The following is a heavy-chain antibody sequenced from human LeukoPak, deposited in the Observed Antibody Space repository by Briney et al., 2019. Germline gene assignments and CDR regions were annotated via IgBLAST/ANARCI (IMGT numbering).Heavy chain of an antibody. V-gene: IGHV3-23*01. CDR2: MSGSGDRT. J-gene: IGHJ4*02. D-gene: IGHD3-10*01. CDR1: GLTFSSYA. Sequence: GGSLRLSCVASGLTFSSYAMSWVRQAPGRGLEWVSAMSGSGDRTYYADSVKGRFTISRDNSKNTLYLQMNSLRAEDTAVYYCATGIYGSGSSYWGQGTLVTVSS. CDR3: ATGIYGSGSSY.